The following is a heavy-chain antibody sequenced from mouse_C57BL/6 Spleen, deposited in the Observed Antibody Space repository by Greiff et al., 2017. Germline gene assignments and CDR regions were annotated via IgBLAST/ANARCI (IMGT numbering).Heavy chain of an antibody. J-gene: IGHJ4*01. CDR2: ISSGSSTI. Sequence: EVKLVESGGGLVKPGGSLKLSCAASGFTFSDYGMHWVRQAPETGMEWVAYISSGSSTIYYADTVKGRFTISSDNAKNTLFLQMTSLRSDDTAMYYCARSLRGPSMDYWGQGTSVTVSS. D-gene: IGHD6-5*01. CDR3: ARSLRGPSMDY. CDR1: GFTFSDYG. V-gene: IGHV5-17*01.